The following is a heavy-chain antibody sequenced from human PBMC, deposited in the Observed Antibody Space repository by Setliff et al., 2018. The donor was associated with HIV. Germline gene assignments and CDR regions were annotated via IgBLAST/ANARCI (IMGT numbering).Heavy chain of an antibody. CDR3: AKDRTVVVITIFDY. Sequence: GGSLRLSCASSGFIFGDYAMTWVRQAPGKGLEWVSAISGSGGSTYYAGSVKGRFTISRDNSKNTLYLQMNSLRAEDTAVYYCAKDRTVVVITIFDYWGQGTLVTVSS. D-gene: IGHD3-22*01. CDR2: ISGSGGST. J-gene: IGHJ4*02. CDR1: GFIFGDYA. V-gene: IGHV3-23*01.